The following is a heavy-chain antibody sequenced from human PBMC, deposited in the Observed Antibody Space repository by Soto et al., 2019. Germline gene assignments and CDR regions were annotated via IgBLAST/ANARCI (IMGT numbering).Heavy chain of an antibody. V-gene: IGHV1-2*04. CDR3: ARALWNSEFLLDY. CDR2: INPNSGGT. Sequence: ASVKVSFKASGYTFTGYYMHWVRQAPGQGLEWMGWINPNSGGTNYAQKFQGWVTMTRDTSISPAYMELSSLRSEDTAVYYCARALWNSEFLLDYWDQGTLVTVSS. CDR1: GYTFTGYY. D-gene: IGHD1-7*01. J-gene: IGHJ4*02.